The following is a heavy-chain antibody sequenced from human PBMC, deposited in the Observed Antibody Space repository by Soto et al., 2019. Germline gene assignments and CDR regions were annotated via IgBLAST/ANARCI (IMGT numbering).Heavy chain of an antibody. V-gene: IGHV3-48*01. Sequence: GGPLRLSCAASGFTFSSYIMNGVRQAPGKGLEWVSYISSSSSTIYYADSVKGRFTISRDNAKNSLYLQMNSLRAEDTAVYYCASGSAVAGTAEYFQHWGQGTLVTVSS. D-gene: IGHD6-19*01. J-gene: IGHJ1*01. CDR1: GFTFSSYI. CDR2: ISSSSSTI. CDR3: ASGSAVAGTAEYFQH.